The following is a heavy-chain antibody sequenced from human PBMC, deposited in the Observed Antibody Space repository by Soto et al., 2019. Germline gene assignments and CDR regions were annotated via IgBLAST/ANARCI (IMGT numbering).Heavy chain of an antibody. CDR1: GYTFTSYD. Sequence: ASVKVSCKASGYTFTSYDINWVRQATGQGLEWMGWMNPNSGNTGYAQKFQGRVTMTRNTSISTAYMELSSLRSEDTAVYYCARGGTRRTYYYYYYIDVWGKGTTVTVSS. CDR2: MNPNSGNT. V-gene: IGHV1-8*01. J-gene: IGHJ6*03. CDR3: ARGGTRRTYYYYYYIDV.